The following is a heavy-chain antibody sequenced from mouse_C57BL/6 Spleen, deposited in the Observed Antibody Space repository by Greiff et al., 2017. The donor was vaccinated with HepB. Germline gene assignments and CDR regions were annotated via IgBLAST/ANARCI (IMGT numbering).Heavy chain of an antibody. CDR1: GFTFSSYA. CDR2: MSDGGSYT. J-gene: IGHJ4*01. D-gene: IGHD1-1*01. Sequence: EVKLVESGGGLVKPGGSLKLSCAASGFTFSSYAMSWVRQTPEKRLEWVATMSDGGSYTYYPDNVKCRYTISRYNAKNNLYLQMSHLKSEDTAMYYFSGAYYYCSIYVYAMDYWGQGTSVTVSS. V-gene: IGHV5-4*03. CDR3: SGAYYYCSIYVYAMDY.